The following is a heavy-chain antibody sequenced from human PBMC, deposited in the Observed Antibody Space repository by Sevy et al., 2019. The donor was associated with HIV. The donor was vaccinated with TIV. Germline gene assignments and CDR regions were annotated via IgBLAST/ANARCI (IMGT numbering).Heavy chain of an antibody. Sequence: GGSLRLSCAASGFTFSSYAMSWVRQAPGKGLEWVSTFSFGCGKINYADSVKGRFTISRDNSKNTLYLQMNSLRAEYTAVYYCAREGCSKPHDYWGQGTLVTVSS. D-gene: IGHD2-2*01. CDR1: GFTFSSYA. V-gene: IGHV3-23*01. J-gene: IGHJ4*02. CDR3: AREGCSKPHDY. CDR2: FSFGCGKI.